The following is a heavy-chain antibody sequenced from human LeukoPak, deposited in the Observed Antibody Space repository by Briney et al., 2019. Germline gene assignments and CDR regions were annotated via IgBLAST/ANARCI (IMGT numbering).Heavy chain of an antibody. J-gene: IGHJ6*02. CDR3: AKDGKVAVADPNYGMDV. Sequence: QSWGSLRLSCAASGFTFSSYAMSWVRQAPGKGLEWVSAISGSGGSTYYADSVKGRFTISRDNSKNTLYLQMNSLRAEDTAVYYCAKDGKVAVADPNYGMDVWGQGTTVTVSS. CDR1: GFTFSSYA. CDR2: ISGSGGST. V-gene: IGHV3-23*01. D-gene: IGHD6-19*01.